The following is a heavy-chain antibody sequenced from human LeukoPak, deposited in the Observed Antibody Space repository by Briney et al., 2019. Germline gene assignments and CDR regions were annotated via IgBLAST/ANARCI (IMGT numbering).Heavy chain of an antibody. V-gene: IGHV1-2*02. CDR1: GYTFTAYY. Sequence: ASVKVSCKASGYTFTAYYIHWVRQAPGQGLEWMGWINPNSGGTEYAQKFQGRVTLTRDTSINTAYMELSRLRSDDTAVYYCASFYAPDRGIESQNLVTVCWGQGTLVSVSS. CDR3: ASFYAPDRGIESQNLVTVC. D-gene: IGHD2/OR15-2a*01. CDR2: INPNSGGT. J-gene: IGHJ4*02.